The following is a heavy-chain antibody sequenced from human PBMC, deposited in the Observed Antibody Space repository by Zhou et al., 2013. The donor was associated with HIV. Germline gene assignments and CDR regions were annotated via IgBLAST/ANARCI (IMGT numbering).Heavy chain of an antibody. CDR3: ARRGTWGDRFNVIRGGLDV. V-gene: IGHV1-8*01. CDR1: GYTFSSYG. J-gene: IGHJ6*02. D-gene: IGHD1-1*01. Sequence: QGQLVQSGVEVKKPGASVKVSCKATGYTFSSYGISWVRQASGQGLEWMGWINPSTSHTTYAQNFQGRVTMTRNISINTAYMELNSLRSEDTAVYYCARRGTWGDRFNVIRGGLDVWGQGTTVTVSS. CDR2: INPSTSHT.